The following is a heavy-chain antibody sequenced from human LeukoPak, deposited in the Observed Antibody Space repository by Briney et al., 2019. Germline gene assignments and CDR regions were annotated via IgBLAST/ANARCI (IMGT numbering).Heavy chain of an antibody. J-gene: IGHJ3*02. CDR3: ARPKGGSDAFDI. Sequence: SETLSLTCTVSGGSISSYYWSWVRQPPGKGLEWIGCIYHSGSTNYNPSLKSRVTISIDTSKNQFSLRLNSVSAADTAVYFCARPKGGSDAFDIRGQGTMVSVSS. CDR2: IYHSGST. V-gene: IGHV4-59*01. CDR1: GGSISSYY.